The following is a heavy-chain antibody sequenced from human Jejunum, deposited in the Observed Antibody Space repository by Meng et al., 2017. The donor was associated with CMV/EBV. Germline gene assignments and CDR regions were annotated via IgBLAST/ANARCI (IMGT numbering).Heavy chain of an antibody. J-gene: IGHJ6*02. D-gene: IGHD2/OR15-2a*01. Sequence: AASGFTFGGHGMSWVRQAPGKGMEWVSDIDWNGGTTAYADSVKRRFTISRDNAKNSLYLHMISLRAEDTALYYCARDFSYYSLDVWGQGTTVTVSS. CDR2: IDWNGGTT. CDR3: ARDFSYYSLDV. CDR1: GFTFGGHG. V-gene: IGHV3-20*03.